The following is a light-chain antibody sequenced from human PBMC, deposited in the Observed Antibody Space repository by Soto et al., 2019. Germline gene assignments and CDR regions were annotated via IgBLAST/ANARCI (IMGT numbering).Light chain of an antibody. CDR1: QDIGHY. J-gene: IGKJ2*01. CDR2: DAS. Sequence: DIQLTQSPSSVSASVGDRVTISCQATQDIGHYLNWFQQKPGKAPKLLIYDASILASGVPSRFSGSGSGTDFTLAISSLEPEDFAVYYCQQRSTWPPVYTFGQGTKLEIK. V-gene: IGKV1-33*01. CDR3: QQRSTWPPVYT.